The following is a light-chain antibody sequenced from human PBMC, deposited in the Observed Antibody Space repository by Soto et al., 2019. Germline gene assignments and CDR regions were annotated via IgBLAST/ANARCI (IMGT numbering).Light chain of an antibody. V-gene: IGLV2-8*01. CDR1: SSDIGGYNY. CDR3: SSFTGINTLYV. Sequence: QPVLTQPPSASGSPGQSVTISCTGTSSDIGGYNYVSWYQQHPGKAPKLMIYEVTKRPSGVPDRFSASRSGNTASLTVSGLQAEDEADYYCSSFTGINTLYVSGSGTKVTLL. J-gene: IGLJ1*01. CDR2: EVT.